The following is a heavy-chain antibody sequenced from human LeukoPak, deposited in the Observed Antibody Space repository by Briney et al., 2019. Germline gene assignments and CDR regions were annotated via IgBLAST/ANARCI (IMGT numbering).Heavy chain of an antibody. J-gene: IGHJ4*02. CDR2: IHYSGST. V-gene: IGHV4-59*01. D-gene: IGHD6-13*01. CDR3: ARDRPGGSSLDY. Sequence: PSETLSLTCTVSGGSISGDYWSWIQQSPGKGLEWIAYIHYSGSTSYNPSLKSRVTISVDTSKNEFSLKLTSVNAADTAVYYCARDRPGGSSLDYWGQGTLVTVSS. CDR1: GGSISGDY.